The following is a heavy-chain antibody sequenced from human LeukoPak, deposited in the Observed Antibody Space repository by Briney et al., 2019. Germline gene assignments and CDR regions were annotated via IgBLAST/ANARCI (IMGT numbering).Heavy chain of an antibody. CDR1: GFTFSTFG. V-gene: IGHV3-30*18. D-gene: IGHD3-10*01. J-gene: IGHJ5*02. CDR3: AKEHMLRGVIYWFDP. Sequence: GGSLRLSCAASGFTFSTFGMHWVRQAPGMGLEWVAVISYDGNNQYYSDSVKGRFTISRDNSKNTLYLQMNSLRPEDTALYYCAKEHMLRGVIYWFDPWGQGTLVTVSS. CDR2: ISYDGNNQ.